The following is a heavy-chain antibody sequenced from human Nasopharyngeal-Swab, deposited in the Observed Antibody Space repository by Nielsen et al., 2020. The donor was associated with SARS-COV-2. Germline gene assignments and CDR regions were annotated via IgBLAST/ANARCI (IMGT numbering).Heavy chain of an antibody. Sequence: SVKVSCKASGGTFSSYAISWVRQAPGQGLDWMGGIIPIFGTANYAQKFQGRVTITADESTSTAYMELSSLRSEDTAVYYCARVQGPYNWNYESPKIDDVDRWGKGKMVKGSS. J-gene: IGHJ3*02. V-gene: IGHV1-69*13. CDR3: ARVQGPYNWNYESPKIDDVDR. CDR1: GGTFSSYA. CDR2: IIPIFGTA. D-gene: IGHD1-1*01.